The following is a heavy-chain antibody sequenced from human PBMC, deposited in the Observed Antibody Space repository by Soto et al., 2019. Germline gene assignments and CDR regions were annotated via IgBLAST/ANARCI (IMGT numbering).Heavy chain of an antibody. J-gene: IGHJ6*02. D-gene: IGHD2-2*01. CDR1: GFTFTSYG. CDR2: IWYDGSNR. V-gene: IGHV3-33*01. CDR3: ARNGEAPHKHRRSTGCYVPYYCMDV. Sequence: GVSLRLSCTASGFTFTSYGMHWVRQAPGKGLEWVAVIWYDGSNRYCADSVKGRFTISRDNSKNTLYLQMNSLRDEDTAVYYCARNGEAPHKHRRSTGCYVPYYCMDVWGQGTLGTVS.